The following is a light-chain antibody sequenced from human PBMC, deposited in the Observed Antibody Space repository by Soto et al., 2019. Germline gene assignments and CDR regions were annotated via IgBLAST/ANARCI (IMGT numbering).Light chain of an antibody. Sequence: IQLTQSPSSLSASVGDRVTITCRASQGISSYLAWYQQKPGKAPKLLIYAASTLQSGVPSRFSGSGSGTDFTLTNSSLQPEDFATYYCQQLNSYPLTFGQGTKV. J-gene: IGKJ1*01. CDR1: QGISSY. CDR3: QQLNSYPLT. CDR2: AAS. V-gene: IGKV1-9*01.